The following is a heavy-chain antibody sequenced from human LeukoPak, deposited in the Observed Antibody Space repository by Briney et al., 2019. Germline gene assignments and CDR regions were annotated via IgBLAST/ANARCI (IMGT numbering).Heavy chain of an antibody. CDR1: GGSISSGGYY. J-gene: IGHJ3*02. CDR2: IYYSGST. Sequence: PSQTLSLTCTVSGGSISSGGYYWSWIRQHPGKGLEWIGYIYYSGSTYYNPSLKSRVTISVDTSKNQFSLKLSSVTAADTAVYYCARSPDIVVVPAARTRGAFDIWGQGTMVTVSS. V-gene: IGHV4-31*03. D-gene: IGHD2-2*01. CDR3: ARSPDIVVVPAARTRGAFDI.